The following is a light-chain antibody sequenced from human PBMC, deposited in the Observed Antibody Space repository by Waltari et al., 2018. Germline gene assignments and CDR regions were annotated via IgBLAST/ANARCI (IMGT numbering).Light chain of an antibody. CDR1: QSVTSW. CDR3: QQYDTYPYT. V-gene: IGKV1-5*01. Sequence: DIQMTQSPSTLSASVGARVTITSRVSQSVTSWFAWYQQRPGKAPNLLVYDASNLQSGVPSRFSGSGSGTEFTLTISSLQPDDFATYYCQQYDTYPYTFGQGTKLEI. CDR2: DAS. J-gene: IGKJ2*01.